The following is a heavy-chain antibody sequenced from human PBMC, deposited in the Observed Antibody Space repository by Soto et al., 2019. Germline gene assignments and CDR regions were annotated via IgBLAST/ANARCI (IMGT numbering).Heavy chain of an antibody. D-gene: IGHD4-17*01. V-gene: IGHV1-69*01. CDR2: IIPIFGTA. Sequence: QVQLVQSGAEVKKPGSSVKVSCKASGGTFSSYAISWVRQAPGQGLEWMGGIIPIFGTANYAQKFQGRVAITADESTSTAYMELSSLISEDTAVYYCARFSSDYGANFDYWGQGTLVTVSS. CDR1: GGTFSSYA. CDR3: ARFSSDYGANFDY. J-gene: IGHJ4*02.